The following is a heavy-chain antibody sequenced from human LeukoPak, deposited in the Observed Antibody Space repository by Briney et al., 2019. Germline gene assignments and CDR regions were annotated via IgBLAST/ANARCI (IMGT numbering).Heavy chain of an antibody. CDR1: GYSISSGYY. CDR3: AREALYYGGNSAGNLDY. Sequence: SETLSLTCAVSGYSISSGYYWGWIRQSPGKGLEWIGIIYHSGSTYYNPSLKSRVTISVDTSKNQFSLRVTSVTAADTAVYYCAREALYYGGNSAGNLDYWGQGTLVTVSS. V-gene: IGHV4-38-2*02. CDR2: IYHSGST. D-gene: IGHD4-23*01. J-gene: IGHJ4*02.